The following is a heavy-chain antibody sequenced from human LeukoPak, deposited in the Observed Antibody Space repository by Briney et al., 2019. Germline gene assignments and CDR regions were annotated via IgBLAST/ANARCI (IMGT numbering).Heavy chain of an antibody. CDR1: GGSFSDYY. Sequence: SETLSLTCAVYGGSFSDYYWSWIRQPPGKELEWIASINYGGTTYYNPSLKSRVTISVDTSKNQFSLRLSSVTAADTAVYLCARYVVYGSGKYYFDYWGQGSLVTVSS. V-gene: IGHV4-34*01. J-gene: IGHJ4*02. D-gene: IGHD3-10*01. CDR2: INYGGTT. CDR3: ARYVVYGSGKYYFDY.